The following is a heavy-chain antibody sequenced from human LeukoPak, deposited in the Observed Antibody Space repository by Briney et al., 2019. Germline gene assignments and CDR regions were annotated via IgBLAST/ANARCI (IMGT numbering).Heavy chain of an antibody. Sequence: EASVKVSCKASGYTFTSYGISWVRRAPGQGLEWMGWISAYNGNTNYAQKLQGRVTMTTDTSTSTAYMELRSLRSDDTAVYYCSRDLASDYYDSSGYYYHDYWGQGTLVTVSS. CDR3: SRDLASDYYDSSGYYYHDY. V-gene: IGHV1-18*01. CDR1: GYTFTSYG. J-gene: IGHJ4*02. CDR2: ISAYNGNT. D-gene: IGHD3-22*01.